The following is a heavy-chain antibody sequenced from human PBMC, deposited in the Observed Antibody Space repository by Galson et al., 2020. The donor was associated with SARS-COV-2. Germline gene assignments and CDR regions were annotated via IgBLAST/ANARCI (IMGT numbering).Heavy chain of an antibody. V-gene: IGHV3-30*18. CDR2: ISYDGSNK. Sequence: GESLKISCAASGFTFSSYGMHWVRQAPGKGLEWVAVISYDGSNKYYADSVKCRFTISRDNSKTTLYLQMNSLRAEDTAVYYCAKDQMYYDILTGYYNPIGYYYYYGMDVWGQGTTVTVSS. J-gene: IGHJ6*02. CDR1: GFTFSSYG. D-gene: IGHD3-9*01. CDR3: AKDQMYYDILTGYYNPIGYYYYYGMDV.